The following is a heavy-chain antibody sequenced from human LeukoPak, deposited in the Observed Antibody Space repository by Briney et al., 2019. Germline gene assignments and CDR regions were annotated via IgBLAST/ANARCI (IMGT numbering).Heavy chain of an antibody. CDR1: GYTFTNYA. V-gene: IGHV7-4-1*02. J-gene: IGHJ3*02. CDR3: ARDGDYYYDSSGDAFDI. CDR2: INTNTGNP. D-gene: IGHD3-22*01. Sequence: ASVKVSCKASGYTFTNYAMSWVRQAPGQGLEWMGWINTNTGNPTYAQGFTGRFVFSLDTSVSTAYLQISSLKAEDTAVYYCARDGDYYYDSSGDAFDIWGQGTMVTVSS.